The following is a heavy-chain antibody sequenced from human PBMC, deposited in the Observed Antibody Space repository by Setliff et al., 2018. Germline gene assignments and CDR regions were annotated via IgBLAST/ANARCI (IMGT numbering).Heavy chain of an antibody. D-gene: IGHD6-13*01. CDR2: ISPYSGNS. CDR1: GYTFSDYG. V-gene: IGHV1-18*01. CDR3: SRLVRFCTRTACQRLSGDDY. J-gene: IGHJ4*02. Sequence: ASVKVSCKASGYTFSDYGVSWVRQAPGQGLEWLGWISPYSGNSYSAPKFQGKLFLTTDTSAATAYLDLRSLRSDDTAVYFCSRLVRFCTRTACQRLSGDDYWGQGTLVTVSS.